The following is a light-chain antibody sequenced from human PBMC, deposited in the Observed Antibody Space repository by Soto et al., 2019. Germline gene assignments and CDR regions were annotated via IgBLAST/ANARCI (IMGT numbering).Light chain of an antibody. CDR3: AAWDDSLNGVL. CDR2: STN. V-gene: IGLV1-44*01. Sequence: QSVLTQPPSASGTPGQRVTISCSGSSSNIGSNTVSWYQHLPGTAPKLLIYSTNQRPSGVPDRFSGSKSGTSASLAISGLQSEDEADYYCAAWDDSLNGVLFGGGTKLTVL. J-gene: IGLJ2*01. CDR1: SSNIGSNT.